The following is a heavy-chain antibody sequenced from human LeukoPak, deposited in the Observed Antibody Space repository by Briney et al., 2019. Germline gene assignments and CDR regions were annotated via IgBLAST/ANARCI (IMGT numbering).Heavy chain of an antibody. J-gene: IGHJ4*02. CDR2: IWYDGSNK. V-gene: IGHV3-33*01. CDR1: GFTFSSYG. Sequence: PGRSLRLSCAASGFTFSSYGMHWVRQAPGKGLEWVAVIWYDGSNKYYADSVKGRFTISRDNSKNTLYLQMNSLRAEDTAVYYCAREQEEWELLYYFDYWGQGTLVTVSS. D-gene: IGHD1-26*01. CDR3: AREQEEWELLYYFDY.